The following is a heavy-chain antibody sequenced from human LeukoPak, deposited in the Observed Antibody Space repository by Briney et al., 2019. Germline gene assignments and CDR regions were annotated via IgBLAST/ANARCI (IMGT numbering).Heavy chain of an antibody. CDR2: INHSGST. J-gene: IGHJ5*02. CDR1: GESFSDYY. CDR3: ATSGGPLNWFDP. Sequence: SETLSLTCAVYGESFSDYYRSWIRQPPGKGLEWIGEINHSGSTNYNPSLKSRVTISIDTSKNQFSLKLSSVTAADTAVYYCATSGGPLNWFDPWGQGTLVTVSS. V-gene: IGHV4-34*01.